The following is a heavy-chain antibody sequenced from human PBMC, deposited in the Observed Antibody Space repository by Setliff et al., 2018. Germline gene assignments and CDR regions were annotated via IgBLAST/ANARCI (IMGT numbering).Heavy chain of an antibody. CDR3: ARDRDSSGYPYYFDY. Sequence: GASVKVSCKVSGYTLTELSMHWVRQAPGKGLEWMGWINPNSGGTNYAQKFQGWVTMTRDTSISTAYMELSRLRSDDTAVYYCARDRDSSGYPYYFDYWGQGTLV. J-gene: IGHJ4*02. CDR2: INPNSGGT. D-gene: IGHD3-22*01. V-gene: IGHV1-2*04. CDR1: GYTLTELS.